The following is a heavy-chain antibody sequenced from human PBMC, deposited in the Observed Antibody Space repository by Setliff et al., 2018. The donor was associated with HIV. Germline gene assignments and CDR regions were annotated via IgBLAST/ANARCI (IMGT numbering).Heavy chain of an antibody. CDR3: VTDLPDAPISEYYYDSSGAFDI. V-gene: IGHV1-2*04. CDR1: GYSFTDYY. D-gene: IGHD3-22*01. Sequence: ASVKVSCKASGYSFTDYYIHWVRQAPGQGLEWMGWINPKSDGTNYAQKFQGWITMTRDTSISTAYMELSRLRSDDTAVYYCVTDLPDAPISEYYYDSSGAFDIWGQGTMVTVSS. J-gene: IGHJ3*02. CDR2: INPKSDGT.